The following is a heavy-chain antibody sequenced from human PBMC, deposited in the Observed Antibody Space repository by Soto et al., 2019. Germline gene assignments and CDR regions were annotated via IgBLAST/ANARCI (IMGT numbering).Heavy chain of an antibody. Sequence: ASVKVSCKVSGYTLTELSMHWVRQAPGKGLEWMGGFDPEDGETIYAQKFQGRVTVTEDTSTDTAYMELSSLRSEDTAVYYCATDASSSHHAFDIWGQGTMVTVSS. CDR1: GYTLTELS. J-gene: IGHJ3*02. D-gene: IGHD6-13*01. CDR3: ATDASSSHHAFDI. V-gene: IGHV1-24*01. CDR2: FDPEDGET.